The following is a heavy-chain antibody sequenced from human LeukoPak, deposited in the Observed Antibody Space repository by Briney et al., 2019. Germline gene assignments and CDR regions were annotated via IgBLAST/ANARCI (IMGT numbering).Heavy chain of an antibody. J-gene: IGHJ2*01. V-gene: IGHV4-38-2*02. CDR3: AREGEAALWYCHL. CDR2: IFHSGST. CDR1: GYSISSGYY. D-gene: IGHD6-13*01. Sequence: SETLSLTCAVSGYSISSGYYWGWIRQPPGKGLEWIGSIFHSGSTFYNPSLKSRVTISLDTSKNQFSLNLSSVTAADTVLYYCAREGEAALWYCHLWGRGTLVTVFS.